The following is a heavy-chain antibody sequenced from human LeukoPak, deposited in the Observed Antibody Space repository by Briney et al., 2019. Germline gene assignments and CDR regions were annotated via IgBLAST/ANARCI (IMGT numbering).Heavy chain of an antibody. J-gene: IGHJ4*02. V-gene: IGHV1-18*01. CDR3: ASPRGSYTPVLYYFDY. CDR2: ISTYNGNT. D-gene: IGHD1-26*01. CDR1: GYTFTTYG. Sequence: GASVKVSCKASGYTFTTYGINWVRQAPGQGLEWMGWISTYNGNTNYAQKLQGRVTMTTDTSTSTAYMELRSLSSDDTAVYYCASPRGSYTPVLYYFDYWGQGTLVTVSS.